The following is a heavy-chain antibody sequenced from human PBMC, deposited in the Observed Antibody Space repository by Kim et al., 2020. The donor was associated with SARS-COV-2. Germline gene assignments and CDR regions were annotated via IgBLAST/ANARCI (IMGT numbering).Heavy chain of an antibody. CDR2: IKQDGSEK. D-gene: IGHD3-9*01. V-gene: IGHV3-7*01. J-gene: IGHJ6*02. Sequence: GGSLRLSCAASGFTFSSYWMSWVRQAPGKGLEWVANIKQDGSEKYYVDSVKGRFTISRDNAKNSLYLQMNSLRAEDTAVYYCARDSFPLAGYMDVWGQGSTVTGSS. CDR3: ARDSFPLAGYMDV. CDR1: GFTFSSYW.